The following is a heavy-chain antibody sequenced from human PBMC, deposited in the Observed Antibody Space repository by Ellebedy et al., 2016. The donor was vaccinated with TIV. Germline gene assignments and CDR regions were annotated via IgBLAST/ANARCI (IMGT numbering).Heavy chain of an antibody. D-gene: IGHD5-12*01. J-gene: IGHJ4*02. CDR3: ARLVRSYDSLYFDH. V-gene: IGHV1-8*01. CDR1: GYTFTSYD. Sequence: ASVKVSCKASGYTFTSYDINWVRQATGQGLEWMGWMNPNSGNTGYAQKLQGRVTMTTDTSTSTAYMELRSLRSDDTAVYYCARLVRSYDSLYFDHWGQGTLVIVSS. CDR2: MNPNSGNT.